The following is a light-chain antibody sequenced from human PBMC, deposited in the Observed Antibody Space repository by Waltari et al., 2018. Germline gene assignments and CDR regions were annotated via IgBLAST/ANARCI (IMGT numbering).Light chain of an antibody. CDR2: GTS. J-gene: IGKJ4*01. CDR3: QQYDGEVLT. CDR1: QSVTSIS. Sequence: GERAPLSCRASQSVTSISLTWYEQNLGQAPRLLIYGTSSSATGIPDRFSGIGSGTDFTLTISRLEPEDFAVYYCQQYDGEVLTFGGGTKVEI. V-gene: IGKV3-20*01.